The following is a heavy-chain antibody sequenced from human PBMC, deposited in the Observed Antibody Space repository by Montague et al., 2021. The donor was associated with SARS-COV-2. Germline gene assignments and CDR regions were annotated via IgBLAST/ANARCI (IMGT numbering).Heavy chain of an antibody. D-gene: IGHD3-9*01. J-gene: IGHJ4*02. CDR3: ARAANILSGFYNHPFEH. Sequence: SETLSLTCGVYGGSFSGYFWTWIRQPPGKGLEWIGEINDGGSVTXNPSLKSRLTMSVDTSKKQFSLNLTSVTPADTAVYYCARAANILSGFYNHPFEHWGQGILVTVSS. CDR2: INDGGSV. CDR1: GGSFSGYF. V-gene: IGHV4-34*01.